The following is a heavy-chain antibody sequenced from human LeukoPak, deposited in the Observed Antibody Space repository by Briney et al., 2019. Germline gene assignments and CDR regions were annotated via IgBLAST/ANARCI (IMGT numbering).Heavy chain of an antibody. V-gene: IGHV4-39*01. D-gene: IGHD6-13*01. CDR3: ASSYSSSWHDY. Sequence: SETLSLTCTVSGGSISSSSYYWGWIRQPPGKGLEWIGSIYCSGSTYYNPSLKSRVTISVDTSKNQFSLKLSSVTAADTAVYYCASSYSSSWHDYWGQGTLVTVSS. CDR2: IYCSGST. CDR1: GGSISSSSYY. J-gene: IGHJ4*02.